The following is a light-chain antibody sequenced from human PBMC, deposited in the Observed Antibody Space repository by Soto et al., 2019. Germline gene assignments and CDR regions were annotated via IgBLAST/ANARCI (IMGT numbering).Light chain of an antibody. V-gene: IGLV1-47*01. Sequence: QSVLTQPPSASGTPGQRVTISCSGSSSNIGSNYVYWYQQLPGTAPKLLIYRNNQRPSGVPDRFSGSKSGTSGSLAISGLRSEDEADYYCAAWDDSLSALVFGGGTELTVL. CDR2: RNN. J-gene: IGLJ2*01. CDR3: AAWDDSLSALV. CDR1: SSNIGSNY.